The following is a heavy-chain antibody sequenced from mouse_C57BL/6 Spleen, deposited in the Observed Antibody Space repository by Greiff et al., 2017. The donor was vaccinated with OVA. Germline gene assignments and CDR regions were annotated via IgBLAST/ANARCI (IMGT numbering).Heavy chain of an antibody. CDR2: IYPRDGST. CDR1: GYTFTSYD. CDR3: ARTDSRLFDY. J-gene: IGHJ2*01. Sequence: VKLQESGPELVKPGASVKLSCKASGYTFTSYDINWVKQRPGQGLEWIGWIYPRDGSTKYNEKCKGKATLTVDTSSSTAYMELHSLTSEDSAVYFCARTDSRLFDYWGQGTTLTVSS. V-gene: IGHV1-85*01. D-gene: IGHD2-12*01.